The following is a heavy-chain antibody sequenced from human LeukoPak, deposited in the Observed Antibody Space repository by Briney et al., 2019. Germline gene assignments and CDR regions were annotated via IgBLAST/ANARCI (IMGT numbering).Heavy chain of an antibody. V-gene: IGHV7-4-1*02. Sequence: GASVKVSCKASGYTFTSYAMNWVRQAPGQGLEWMGWINTNTGNPTYAQGFTGRFVFSLDTSVSTAYLQISSLKAEDTAVYYCARVGDYYDSSGYLPCFDYWGQETLVTVSS. J-gene: IGHJ4*02. D-gene: IGHD3-22*01. CDR1: GYTFTSYA. CDR2: INTNTGNP. CDR3: ARVGDYYDSSGYLPCFDY.